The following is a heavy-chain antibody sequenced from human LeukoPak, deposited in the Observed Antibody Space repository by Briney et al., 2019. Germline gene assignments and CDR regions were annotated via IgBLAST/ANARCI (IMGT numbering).Heavy chain of an antibody. V-gene: IGHV3-7*04. CDR1: GSTFSSYW. CDR3: ARLAYCGGDCADDAFDI. CDR2: IKQDGSEK. Sequence: PGGSLRLSCAASGSTFSSYWMSWVRQAPGKGLEWVANIKQDGSEKYYVDSVKGRFTISRDNAKTSLYLQMNSLRAEDTAVYYCARLAYCGGDCADDAFDIWGQGTMVTVSS. J-gene: IGHJ3*02. D-gene: IGHD2-21*02.